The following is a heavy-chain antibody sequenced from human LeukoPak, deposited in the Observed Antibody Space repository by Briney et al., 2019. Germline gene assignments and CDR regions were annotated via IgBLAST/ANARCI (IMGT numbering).Heavy chain of an antibody. V-gene: IGHV3-30*02. D-gene: IGHD1-26*01. CDR3: AKDSLRERIVGSTTRGVNDY. Sequence: GGSLRLSCAASGFTFSSYAMHWVRQAPGRGLEWVTFIRYDGRNKYYADSVKGRFTISRDNSKNTLYLQMNSLRVEDAAVYYCAKDSLRERIVGSTTRGVNDYWGQGTLVTVSS. CDR1: GFTFSSYA. CDR2: IRYDGRNK. J-gene: IGHJ4*02.